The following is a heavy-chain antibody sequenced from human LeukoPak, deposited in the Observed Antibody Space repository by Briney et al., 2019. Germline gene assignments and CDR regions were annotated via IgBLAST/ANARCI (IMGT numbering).Heavy chain of an antibody. Sequence: PGGSLRLSCAASEFTFGSFSMNWVRQAPGKGLEWISYISVSSNTISYADSVKGRFTISRDNAKNSLFLQMNSLRDEDTSVYYCVREGNFRLDYWGQGTLVTVSS. J-gene: IGHJ4*02. V-gene: IGHV3-48*02. CDR1: EFTFGSFS. CDR3: VREGNFRLDY. CDR2: ISVSSNTI. D-gene: IGHD1-7*01.